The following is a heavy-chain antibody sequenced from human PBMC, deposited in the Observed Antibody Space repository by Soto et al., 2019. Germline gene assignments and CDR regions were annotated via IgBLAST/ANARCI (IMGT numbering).Heavy chain of an antibody. J-gene: IGHJ6*02. V-gene: IGHV1-3*01. CDR3: ARRITAYYYGMDV. CDR1: GYTFSNYA. Sequence: ASVKVSCKASGYTFSNYAMHWVRQAPGQRLEWMGWINAGNGNTRYSQKLQDRVTITWDTSASTAYMEMSSLRSEDTAIYYCARRITAYYYGMDVWGQGTTVTVSS. D-gene: IGHD3-3*01. CDR2: INAGNGNT.